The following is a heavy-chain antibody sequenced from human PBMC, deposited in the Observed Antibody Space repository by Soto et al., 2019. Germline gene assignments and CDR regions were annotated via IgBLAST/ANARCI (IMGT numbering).Heavy chain of an antibody. Sequence: SETLSLTCTVSGGSISSSSYYWGWIRQPPGKGLEWIGSIYYSGSTYYNPSLKSRFTISVDTSKNQFSLKLSSVTAADTAVYYCAIRLYCSGGSCRPTHFDYWGQGTLVTVSS. V-gene: IGHV4-39*01. CDR3: AIRLYCSGGSCRPTHFDY. J-gene: IGHJ4*02. CDR1: GGSISSSSYY. CDR2: IYYSGST. D-gene: IGHD2-15*01.